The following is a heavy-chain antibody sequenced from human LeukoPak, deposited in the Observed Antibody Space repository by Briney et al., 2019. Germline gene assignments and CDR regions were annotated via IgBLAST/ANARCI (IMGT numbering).Heavy chain of an antibody. Sequence: PGGSLRLSCAASGFTFSSYAMSWVRQAPGKGLEWVSAISGSGGSTYYADSVKGRFTISRDNSKNTLYLQMNSLRAEDTAVYYCAKPLAAAAKNYYYYTDVWGKGTTVTVSS. D-gene: IGHD6-13*01. CDR1: GFTFSSYA. CDR3: AKPLAAAAKNYYYYTDV. J-gene: IGHJ6*03. CDR2: ISGSGGST. V-gene: IGHV3-23*01.